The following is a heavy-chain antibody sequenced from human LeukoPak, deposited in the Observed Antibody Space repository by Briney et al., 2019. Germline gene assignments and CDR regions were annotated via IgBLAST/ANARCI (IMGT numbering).Heavy chain of an antibody. CDR1: GYSFTSYW. Sequence: GESLKISCKGSGYSFTSYWIGWVRQMPGKGLEWMGIIYPGDPDTRYSPSFQGQVTISADKSISTAYLQWSSLKASDTAMYYCARLTEMATTPIYFDYWGQGTLVTVSS. V-gene: IGHV5-51*01. J-gene: IGHJ4*02. D-gene: IGHD5-24*01. CDR3: ARLTEMATTPIYFDY. CDR2: IYPGDPDT.